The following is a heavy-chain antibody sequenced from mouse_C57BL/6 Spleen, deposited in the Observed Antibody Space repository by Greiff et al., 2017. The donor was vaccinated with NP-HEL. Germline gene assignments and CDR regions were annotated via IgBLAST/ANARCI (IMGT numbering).Heavy chain of an antibody. J-gene: IGHJ2*01. CDR2: INPYNGGT. CDR1: GYSFTDYN. V-gene: IGHV1-19*01. D-gene: IGHD2-4*01. Sequence: EVQLQQSGPELVKPGASVKISCKASGYSFTDYNMNWVKQSNGKSLEWIGVINPYNGGTSYNQKFKGKATLTVDKSSSTAYMELNSLTSEDSAVYYCARHYDYLDYWGQGTTLTVSS. CDR3: ARHYDYLDY.